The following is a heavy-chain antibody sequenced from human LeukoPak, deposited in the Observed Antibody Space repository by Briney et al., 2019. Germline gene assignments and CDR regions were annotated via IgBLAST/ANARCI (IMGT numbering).Heavy chain of an antibody. CDR3: ARGEAHFDY. CDR2: INHSGST. V-gene: IGHV4-34*01. J-gene: IGHJ4*02. CDR1: GGSFSGYY. Sequence: SETLSLTCAVYGGSFSGYYWGWIRQPPGKGLEWIGEINHSGSTNYNPSLKSRVTISVDTSKNQFSLKLSSVTAADTAVYYCARGEAHFDYWSQGTLVTVSS.